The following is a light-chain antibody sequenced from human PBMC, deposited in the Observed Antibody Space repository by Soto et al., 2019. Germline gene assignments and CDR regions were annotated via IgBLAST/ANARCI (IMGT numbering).Light chain of an antibody. CDR3: QKYNDGPRT. CDR2: AAS. Sequence: DIEMTQSPSSLSASVGDRVTITCRASQGISNYLAWYKQEPGKVPKLLIYAASTLQSGVPSRFSGSGSGTDFTLTISSLQPEDVATYYCQKYNDGPRTFGPGTKVDIK. CDR1: QGISNY. J-gene: IGKJ3*01. V-gene: IGKV1-27*01.